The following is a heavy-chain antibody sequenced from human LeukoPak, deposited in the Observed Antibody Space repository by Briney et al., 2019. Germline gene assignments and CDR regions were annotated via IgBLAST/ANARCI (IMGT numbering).Heavy chain of an antibody. CDR3: TREKRYFDWFQADY. CDR1: GFTFSDYA. V-gene: IGHV3-49*03. Sequence: GRSLRLSCTASGFTFSDYAMSWFRQAPGKGLEWVGFIRNKAYGGTAEYAASVKGRFTISRDDSKTIAYLQMNSLKTEDTAVYYCTREKRYFDWFQADYWGQGTLVTASS. D-gene: IGHD3-9*01. J-gene: IGHJ4*02. CDR2: IRNKAYGGTA.